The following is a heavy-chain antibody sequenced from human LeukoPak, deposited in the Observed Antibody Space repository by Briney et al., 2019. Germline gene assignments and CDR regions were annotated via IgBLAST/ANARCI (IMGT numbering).Heavy chain of an antibody. CDR2: ISKSGDST. CDR3: VRVLSTLRGVMKRFYYAMHV. CDR1: GFTFSDYG. J-gene: IGHJ6*02. D-gene: IGHD3-16*01. V-gene: IGHV3-23*01. Sequence: GGSLRLSCAASGFTFSDYGMTWVRLAPGKGLEWVSRISKSGDSTYYADSVKGRFTISSDNSNNTLYLQLDNLRVDDTAIYYCVRVLSTLRGVMKRFYYAMHVWGQGTTVNVSS.